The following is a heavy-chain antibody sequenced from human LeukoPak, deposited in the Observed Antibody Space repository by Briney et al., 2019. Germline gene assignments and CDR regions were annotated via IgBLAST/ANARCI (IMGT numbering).Heavy chain of an antibody. CDR2: ISAYNGNT. CDR1: GYTFANYY. V-gene: IGHV1-18*04. J-gene: IGHJ4*02. Sequence: ASVKVSCKASGYTFANYYIHLVRQAPGQGLEWMGWISAYNGNTHYAQKLQGRVTMTTDTSTSTVYMELRSLRSDDTAVYYCARGSPPRRNYDSRGYYSYYFDYWGQGTLVTVSS. CDR3: ARGSPPRRNYDSRGYYSYYFDY. D-gene: IGHD3-22*01.